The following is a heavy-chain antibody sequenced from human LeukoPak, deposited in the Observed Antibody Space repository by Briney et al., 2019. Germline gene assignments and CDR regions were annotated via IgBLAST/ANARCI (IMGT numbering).Heavy chain of an antibody. CDR2: ISGSGGST. J-gene: IGHJ6*02. D-gene: IGHD7-27*01. Sequence: PGGSLRLSCAASGFTFSSYAMSWVRQAPGKGLEWVSAISGSGGSTYYADSVKGRFTISRDNSKNTLYLQMNSLRAEDTAVYYCAKDTNWGWVGIRGMDVWGQGTTVTVSS. CDR3: AKDTNWGWVGIRGMDV. CDR1: GFTFSSYA. V-gene: IGHV3-23*01.